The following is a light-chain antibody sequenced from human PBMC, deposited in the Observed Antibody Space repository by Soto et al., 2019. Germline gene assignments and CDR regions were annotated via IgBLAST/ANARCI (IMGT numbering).Light chain of an antibody. V-gene: IGLV1-47*01. CDR1: TSNLGSNF. J-gene: IGLJ3*02. Sequence: QSVLTQPPSASGAPGQRVTISCSGSTSNLGSNFVYWYQQLPGAAPKLLISRNNERPSGVPDRFSGSKYGTSASLAISGLRSEDDADYHCAAWDDSLSGVVFGGGTKLTVL. CDR2: RNN. CDR3: AAWDDSLSGVV.